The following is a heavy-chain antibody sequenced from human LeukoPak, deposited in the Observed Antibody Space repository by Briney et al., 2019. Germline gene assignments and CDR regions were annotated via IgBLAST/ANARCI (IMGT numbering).Heavy chain of an antibody. Sequence: GGSLRLSCAASGFIFTNYFMSWVRQAPGKGLEWVSAISGSGGSTYYADSVKGRFTISRDNAKNSLYLQMNSLRAEDTAVYYCAREGLGTYYDFWSGYYLADYYYGMDVWGQGTTVTVSS. V-gene: IGHV3-23*01. J-gene: IGHJ6*02. CDR3: AREGLGTYYDFWSGYYLADYYYGMDV. D-gene: IGHD3-3*01. CDR1: GFIFTNYF. CDR2: ISGSGGST.